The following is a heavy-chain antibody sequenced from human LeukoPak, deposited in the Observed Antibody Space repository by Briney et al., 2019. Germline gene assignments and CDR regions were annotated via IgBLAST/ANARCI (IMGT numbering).Heavy chain of an antibody. CDR1: GFTFDDYG. V-gene: IGHV3-20*04. CDR3: AKDKGSGWSGIDY. CDR2: INWNGGST. D-gene: IGHD6-19*01. J-gene: IGHJ4*02. Sequence: GGSLRLSCAASGFTFDDYGMSWVRHAPGKGLEWVSGINWNGGSTGYADSVKGRFTISRDNAKNSLYLQMNSLRPGDTAFYYCAKDKGSGWSGIDYWGQGTLVTVSS.